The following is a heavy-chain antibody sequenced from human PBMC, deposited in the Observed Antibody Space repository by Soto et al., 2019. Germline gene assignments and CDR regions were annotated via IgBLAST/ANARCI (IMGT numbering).Heavy chain of an antibody. D-gene: IGHD3-10*01. V-gene: IGHV4-4*07. CDR1: GGSISSYY. CDR3: ARELLLWFGELLNRDYYYYGMDV. CDR2: IYTSGST. J-gene: IGHJ6*02. Sequence: SETLSLTCTVSGGSISSYYWSWIRQPAGKGLEWIGRIYTSGSTNYNPSLKSRVTMSVDTSKNQFSLKLSSVTAADTAVYYCARELLLWFGELLNRDYYYYGMDVWGQGTTVTVSS.